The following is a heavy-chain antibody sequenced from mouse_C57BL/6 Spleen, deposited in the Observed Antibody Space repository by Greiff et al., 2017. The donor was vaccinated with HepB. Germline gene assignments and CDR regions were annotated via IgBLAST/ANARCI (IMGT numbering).Heavy chain of an antibody. Sequence: VQLQQSGPELVKPGASVKISCKASGYTFTDYYMNWVKQSHGKSLEWIGDINPNNGGTSYNQKFKGKATLTVDKSSSTAYMELRSLTSEDSAVYYCARSGYYGSILDYWGQGTTLTVSS. D-gene: IGHD1-1*01. CDR2: INPNNGGT. CDR3: ARSGYYGSILDY. V-gene: IGHV1-26*01. CDR1: GYTFTDYY. J-gene: IGHJ2*01.